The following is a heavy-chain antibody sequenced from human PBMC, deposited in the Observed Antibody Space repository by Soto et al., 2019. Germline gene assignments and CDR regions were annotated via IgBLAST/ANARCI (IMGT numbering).Heavy chain of an antibody. D-gene: IGHD3-10*01. J-gene: IGHJ6*02. V-gene: IGHV3-30*18. CDR2: ISYDGSNK. CDR3: AXDHEDSGITYYYYGMDV. Sequence: PGGSLRLSCAASGFTFSSYGMHWVRQAPGKGLEWVAVISYDGSNKYYADSVKGRFTISRDNSKNTLYLQMNSLRAEDTAVYYCAXDHEDSGITYYYYGMDVWGQGTTVTVSS. CDR1: GFTFSSYG.